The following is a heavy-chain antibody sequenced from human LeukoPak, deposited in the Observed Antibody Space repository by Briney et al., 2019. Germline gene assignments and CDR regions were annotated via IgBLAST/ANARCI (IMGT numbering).Heavy chain of an antibody. CDR2: INHSGST. Sequence: SETPSLTCAVYGGSFGGYYWSWIRQPPGKGLEWIGEINHSGSTNYNPSLKSRVTISVDTSKNQFSLKLSSVTAADTAVYYCARGRTVLDIVVVPAAHFDYWGQGTLVTVSS. D-gene: IGHD2-2*03. V-gene: IGHV4-34*01. CDR1: GGSFGGYY. CDR3: ARGRTVLDIVVVPAAHFDY. J-gene: IGHJ4*02.